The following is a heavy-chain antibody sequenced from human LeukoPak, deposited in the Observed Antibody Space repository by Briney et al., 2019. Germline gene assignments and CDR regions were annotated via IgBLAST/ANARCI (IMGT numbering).Heavy chain of an antibody. D-gene: IGHD3-22*01. V-gene: IGHV4-34*01. Sequence: PSETLSLTCAVCGGSFSGYYWSWIRQPPGKGLEWIGEINHSGSTNYNPSLKSRVTISVDTSKNQFSLKRSSVTAADTAVYYCARGPYSGYYFYWGQGTLVTVSS. CDR3: ARGPYSGYYFY. CDR1: GGSFSGYY. J-gene: IGHJ4*02. CDR2: INHSGST.